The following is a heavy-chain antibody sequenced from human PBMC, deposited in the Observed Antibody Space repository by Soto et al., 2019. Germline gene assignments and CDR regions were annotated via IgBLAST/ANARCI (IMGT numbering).Heavy chain of an antibody. D-gene: IGHD3-3*01. CDR1: GGSFSGYY. J-gene: IGHJ4*02. CDR3: ASYFGPNNPRDYFDY. CDR2: INHSGST. V-gene: IGHV4-34*01. Sequence: QVQLQQWGAGLLKPSETLSLTCAVYGGSFSGYYWSWIRQPPGKGLEWIGEINHSGSTNYNPSLKSRVTISVDTSKKQFSLKLSSVTAADTAVYYCASYFGPNNPRDYFDYWGQGTLVTVSS.